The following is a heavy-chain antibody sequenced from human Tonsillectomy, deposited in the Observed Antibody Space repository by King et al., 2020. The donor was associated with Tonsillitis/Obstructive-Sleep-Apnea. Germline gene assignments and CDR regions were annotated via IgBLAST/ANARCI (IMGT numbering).Heavy chain of an antibody. CDR1: GYTFTSYD. V-gene: IGHV1-18*01. Sequence: QLVQSGAEVKKPGASVKVSCKASGYTFTSYDITWVRQAPGQGLEWMGWSRPYDGDTNYAQKLQGRVTMTSDTSTTTAYMELRSLRSDDTAVYHCARDYYDSSGYYHGYFQHWGQGTLVTVSS. D-gene: IGHD3-22*01. J-gene: IGHJ1*01. CDR2: SRPYDGDT. CDR3: ARDYYDSSGYYHGYFQH.